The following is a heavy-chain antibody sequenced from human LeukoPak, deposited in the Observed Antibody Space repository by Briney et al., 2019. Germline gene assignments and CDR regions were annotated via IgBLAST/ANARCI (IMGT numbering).Heavy chain of an antibody. V-gene: IGHV3-23*01. J-gene: IGHJ4*02. D-gene: IGHD6-13*01. CDR3: AREAAADPYYFDY. CDR2: ISGSGGST. CDR1: GFTFSSYA. Sequence: GGSLRLSCAASGFTFSSYAMSWVRQAPGKGLEWVSAISGSGGSTNYADSVKGRFTISRDNSKNTLYLQMNSLRVEDTAVYYCAREAAADPYYFDYWGQGTLVTVSS.